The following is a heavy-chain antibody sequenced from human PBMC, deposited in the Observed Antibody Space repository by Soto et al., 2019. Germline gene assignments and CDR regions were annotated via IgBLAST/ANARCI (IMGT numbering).Heavy chain of an antibody. CDR1: GYTFTSYG. D-gene: IGHD5-18*01. V-gene: IGHV1-18*01. Sequence: GQLVQSGAEVKRPGASVKVSCRASGYTFTSYGISWVRQAPGQGLEWMGWISAYNGDTKHSQNFEARVSMTTDTSTNTAYMELRSLRSDDTADYYCARDSFTLNAMVTWAVDIWGQGTMVTVSS. J-gene: IGHJ3*02. CDR2: ISAYNGDT. CDR3: ARDSFTLNAMVTWAVDI.